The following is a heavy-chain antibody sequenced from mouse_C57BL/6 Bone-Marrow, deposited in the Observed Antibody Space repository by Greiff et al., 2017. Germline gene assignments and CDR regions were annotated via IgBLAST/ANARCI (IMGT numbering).Heavy chain of an antibody. CDR3: TGAQAYYAMDY. CDR2: IRNKANNRAT. Sequence: EVKVEESGGGLVQPGGSMKLSCAASGFTFSDAWMDWVRQSPEKGLEWVAEIRNKANNRATYYAESVKGRFTISRDDSKSRVYLQMNRLRAEDTGIDYCTGAQAYYAMDYWGQGTLVTVSS. D-gene: IGHD3-2*02. J-gene: IGHJ4*01. CDR1: GFTFSDAW. V-gene: IGHV6-6*01.